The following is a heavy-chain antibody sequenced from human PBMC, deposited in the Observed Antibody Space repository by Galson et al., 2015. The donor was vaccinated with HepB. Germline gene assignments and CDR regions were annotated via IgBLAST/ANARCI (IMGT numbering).Heavy chain of an antibody. D-gene: IGHD2-21*01. Sequence: PALVKPTQTLTLTCTFSGFSLRTSGLGVGWVRQSPGKALEWLALIYWSDDKYYSPSLKSRLTITKDTSKNQVVLTMTNMDPVDTATYYCARRMWWALDFWGQGTLVTVSS. J-gene: IGHJ4*02. CDR3: ARRMWWALDF. CDR1: GFSLRTSGLG. CDR2: IYWSDDK. V-gene: IGHV2-5*01.